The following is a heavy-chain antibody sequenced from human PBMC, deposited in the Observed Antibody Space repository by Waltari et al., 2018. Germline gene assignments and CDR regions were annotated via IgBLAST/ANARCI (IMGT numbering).Heavy chain of an antibody. V-gene: IGHV4-59*01. Sequence: QVQLQESGPGLVKPSETLSLTCTVSGGSISSYYWSWIRQPPGKGLEWIGYIYYSGSTNYNPSLKSRVTISVDTSKNQFSLKLSSVTAADTAVYYCARVEQQLGFDYWGQGTLVTVSS. CDR3: ARVEQQLGFDY. D-gene: IGHD6-13*01. J-gene: IGHJ4*02. CDR1: GGSISSYY. CDR2: IYYSGST.